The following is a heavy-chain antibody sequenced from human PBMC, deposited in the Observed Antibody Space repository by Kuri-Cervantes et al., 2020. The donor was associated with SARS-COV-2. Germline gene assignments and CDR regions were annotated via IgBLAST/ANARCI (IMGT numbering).Heavy chain of an antibody. CDR2: TSGSGGST. Sequence: GESLKISCAASGFTFSSYAMSWVRQAPGKGLEWVSATSGSGGSTYYADSVKGRFTISRDNSKNTLYLQMNSLRAEDTAVYYCARGPPGYDFWSGYPNWFDPWGQGTLVTVSS. V-gene: IGHV3-23*01. D-gene: IGHD3-3*01. J-gene: IGHJ5*02. CDR3: ARGPPGYDFWSGYPNWFDP. CDR1: GFTFSSYA.